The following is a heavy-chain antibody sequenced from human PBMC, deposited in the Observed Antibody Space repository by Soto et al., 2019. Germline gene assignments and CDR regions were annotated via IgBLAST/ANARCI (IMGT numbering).Heavy chain of an antibody. D-gene: IGHD4-17*01. CDR2: IYHSGST. CDR3: AGNYGDHYYFDY. Sequence: QLQLQESGSGLVKPSQTLSLTCAVSGGSISSGGYSWSWIRQPPGKGLEWIGYIYHSGSTYYNPSLKSRVTISVDRSKNQFSLMLSSVTAADTAVYYCAGNYGDHYYFDYWGQGTLVTVSS. V-gene: IGHV4-30-2*01. J-gene: IGHJ4*02. CDR1: GGSISSGGYS.